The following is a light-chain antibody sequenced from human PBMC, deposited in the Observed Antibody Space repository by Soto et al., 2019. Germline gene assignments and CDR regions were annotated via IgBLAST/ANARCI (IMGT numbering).Light chain of an antibody. V-gene: IGKV3-20*01. J-gene: IGKJ4*01. CDR2: GAS. Sequence: EIVLSQSPGTLSLSPGERATLSCRASQSVSSNYITWYQQKPGQAPRLLIYGASSRATGIPDRFSGSGSGTDFTLTIARLEPEDFAVYYCQQYGSSPITFGGGTKVDIK. CDR3: QQYGSSPIT. CDR1: QSVSSNY.